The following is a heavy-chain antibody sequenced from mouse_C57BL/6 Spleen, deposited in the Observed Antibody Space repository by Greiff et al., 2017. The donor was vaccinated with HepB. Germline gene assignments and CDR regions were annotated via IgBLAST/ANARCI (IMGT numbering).Heavy chain of an antibody. CDR3: ARRLNDY. V-gene: IGHV1-81*01. CDR2: IYPRSGNT. CDR1: GYTFTSYG. Sequence: QVQLKQSGAELARPGASVKLSCKASGYTFTSYGISWVKQRTGQGLEWIGEIYPRSGNTYYNEKFKGKATLTADKSSSTAYMELRSLTSEDSAVYFCARRLNDYWGQGTTLTVSS. J-gene: IGHJ2*01.